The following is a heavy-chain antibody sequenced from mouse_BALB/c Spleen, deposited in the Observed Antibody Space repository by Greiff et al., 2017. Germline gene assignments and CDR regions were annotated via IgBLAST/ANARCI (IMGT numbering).Heavy chain of an antibody. Sequence: QVTLKESGPGLVAPSQSLSITCTVSGFSLTGYGVNWVRQPPGKGLEWLGMIWGDGSTDYNSALKSRLSISKDNSKSQVFLKMNSLQTDDTARYYCARDPIYYDYGGYFDVWGAGTTVTVSS. CDR3: ARDPIYYDYGGYFDV. CDR1: GFSLTGYG. CDR2: IWGDGST. J-gene: IGHJ1*01. D-gene: IGHD2-4*01. V-gene: IGHV2-6-7*01.